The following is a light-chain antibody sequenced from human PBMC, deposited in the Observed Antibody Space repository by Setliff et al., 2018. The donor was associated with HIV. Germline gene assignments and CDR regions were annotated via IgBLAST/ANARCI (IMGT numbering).Light chain of an antibody. CDR3: RSYTSSSTPCV. J-gene: IGLJ3*02. CDR1: SRDDGGYNY. CDR2: EIS. Sequence: QSALARPASVSGSPGQSITISCTGTSRDDGGYNYVSWYQQHPGKAPQLLIYEISNRPSGVSNRFSGSKSGNTASLTISGLQAEDEADYYCRSYTSSSTPCVFGGGTKVTVL. V-gene: IGLV2-14*01.